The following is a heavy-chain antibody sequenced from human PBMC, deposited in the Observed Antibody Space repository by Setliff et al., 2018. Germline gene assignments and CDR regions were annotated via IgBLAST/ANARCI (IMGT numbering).Heavy chain of an antibody. CDR3: ARVGQQLVYYYYGMDA. Sequence: SVKVSCKASGYAFTTYYMHWVRQAPGQGLEWMGRIIPIFGTAKYAQKFQGRVTITADQSTRTAYMELSSLRSEDTAMYYCARVGQQLVYYYYGMDAWGQGTTVTVSS. CDR2: IIPIFGTA. CDR1: GYAFTTYY. J-gene: IGHJ6*02. D-gene: IGHD6-13*01. V-gene: IGHV1-69*13.